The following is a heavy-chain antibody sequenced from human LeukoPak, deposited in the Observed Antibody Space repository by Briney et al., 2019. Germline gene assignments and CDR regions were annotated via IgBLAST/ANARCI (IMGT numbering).Heavy chain of an antibody. CDR3: ARDQPYPGYGYFDY. V-gene: IGHV3-21*01. Sequence: GGSLRLSCAASGFTFSSYSMNWVRQAPGKGLEWVSSISSSSSYKYYTDSVKGRFTISRDNAKNSLYLQMNSLGAEDTAVYYCARDQPYPGYGYFDYWGQGTLDTVSS. CDR2: ISSSSSYK. CDR1: GFTFSSYS. D-gene: IGHD5-18*01. J-gene: IGHJ4*02.